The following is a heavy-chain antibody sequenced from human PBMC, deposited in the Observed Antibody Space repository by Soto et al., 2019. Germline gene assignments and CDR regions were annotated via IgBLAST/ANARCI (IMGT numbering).Heavy chain of an antibody. J-gene: IGHJ3*01. V-gene: IGHV3-33*05. CDR3: ARGPYDNDAFDV. CDR1: GFTFSSYA. D-gene: IGHD5-12*01. CDR2: ISYLGGHE. Sequence: GGSLRLSCAASGFTFSSYAMHWVRQAPGEGLQWVASISYLGGHERYSDSVKGRFAISRDTSKNTLYLQMDSLRVGDTAVFYCARGPYDNDAFDVWGQGTMVT.